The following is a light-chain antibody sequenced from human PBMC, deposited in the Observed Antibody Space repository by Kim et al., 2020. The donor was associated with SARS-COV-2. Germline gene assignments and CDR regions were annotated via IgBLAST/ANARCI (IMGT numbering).Light chain of an antibody. CDR1: QSVSSN. J-gene: IGKJ5*01. CDR2: GAS. Sequence: SPGERATLSCRASQSVSSNVAWYQQTPGQAPRLLIYGASTRATGIPARFSGSGSGTEFTLTISSLQSEDFAVYYCQQYNNWPPITFGQGTRLEIK. V-gene: IGKV3-15*01. CDR3: QQYNNWPPIT.